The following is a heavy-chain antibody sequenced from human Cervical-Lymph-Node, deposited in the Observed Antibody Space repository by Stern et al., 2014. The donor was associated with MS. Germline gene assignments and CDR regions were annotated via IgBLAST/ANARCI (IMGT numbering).Heavy chain of an antibody. D-gene: IGHD1-1*01. V-gene: IGHV3-11*01. CDR2: HSGRGHII. CDR1: GFSFSDYY. CDR3: ARGTYYFDS. J-gene: IGHJ4*02. Sequence: VQLLESGGDLVEPGGSLRLSCAASGFSFSDYYVNWLRQAPGKGPEWVAYHSGRGHIINYTDSVKGRFTISRDNAQNSLYLEMNSLRAEDTAVYYCARGTYYFDSWGQGTLVTVSS.